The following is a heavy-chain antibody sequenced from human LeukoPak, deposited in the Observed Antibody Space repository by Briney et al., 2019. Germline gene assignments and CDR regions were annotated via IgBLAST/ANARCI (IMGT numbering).Heavy chain of an antibody. J-gene: IGHJ4*02. CDR2: IYYSVST. V-gene: IGHV4-30-4*01. CDR1: GGSISSGDYY. CDR3: ARLIAADNYFDY. Sequence: SETLSLTCTVSGGSISSGDYYWSWFRQPPGKGLEWIGYIYYSVSTYYHPSLKSRVTISVDTSKNQFSLKLSSVTAADTAVYYCARLIAADNYFDYWGQGTLVTVSS. D-gene: IGHD6-13*01.